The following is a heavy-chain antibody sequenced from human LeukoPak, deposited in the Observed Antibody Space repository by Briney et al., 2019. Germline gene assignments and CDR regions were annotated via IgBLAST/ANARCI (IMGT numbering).Heavy chain of an antibody. CDR2: IYPGDSDT. V-gene: IGHV5-51*01. Sequence: GESLKISCKGSGYSFTSYWIGWVRQMPGKGLEWMGIIYPGDSDTRYSPSFQGQVTISADKSISTAYPQWSSLKASDTAMYYCARQGDYDFWSGYYTAGWFDPWGQGTLVTVSS. J-gene: IGHJ5*02. CDR3: ARQGDYDFWSGYYTAGWFDP. D-gene: IGHD3-3*01. CDR1: GYSFTSYW.